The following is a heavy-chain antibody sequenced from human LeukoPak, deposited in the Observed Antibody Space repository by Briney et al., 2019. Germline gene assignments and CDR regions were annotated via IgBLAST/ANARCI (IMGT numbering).Heavy chain of an antibody. CDR3: ARNYDGYAFDI. Sequence: NPSETLSLTCTVSGGSISSSSYYWGWIRQPPGKGLEWIGRIYYSGTSYCNPSLKSRVTISVDTSKNQFSLKLSSVTAADTAVYYCARNYDGYAFDIWGQGTMVTVSS. D-gene: IGHD3-22*01. CDR2: IYYSGTS. CDR1: GGSISSSSYY. V-gene: IGHV4-39*01. J-gene: IGHJ3*02.